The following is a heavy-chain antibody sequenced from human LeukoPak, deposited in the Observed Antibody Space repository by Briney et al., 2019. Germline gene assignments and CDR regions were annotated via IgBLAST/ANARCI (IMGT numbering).Heavy chain of an antibody. J-gene: IGHJ4*02. CDR3: ARDPPPQVITTYDDY. Sequence: ASVKVSCKASGYTFTGYYMHWVRQAPGQGLECMGWINPNSGGTNYAQKFQGRVTMTRDTSISTAYMELSRLRSDDTAVYYCARDPPPQVITTYDDYWGQGTLVTVSS. V-gene: IGHV1-2*02. CDR1: GYTFTGYY. D-gene: IGHD3-22*01. CDR2: INPNSGGT.